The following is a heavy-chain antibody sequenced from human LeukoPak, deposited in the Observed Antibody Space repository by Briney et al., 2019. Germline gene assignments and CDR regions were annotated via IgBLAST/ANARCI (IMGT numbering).Heavy chain of an antibody. D-gene: IGHD4-11*01. CDR3: ARASVTVTTGHNAFDI. Sequence: GGSLRLSCAASGFTFSSYSMNWVRQAPGKGLEWVSSISSSSSYIYYADSVKGRFTTSRDNAKNSLYLQMNSLRAEDTAVYYCARASVTVTTGHNAFDIWGQGTMVTVSS. CDR1: GFTFSSYS. CDR2: ISSSSSYI. V-gene: IGHV3-21*01. J-gene: IGHJ3*02.